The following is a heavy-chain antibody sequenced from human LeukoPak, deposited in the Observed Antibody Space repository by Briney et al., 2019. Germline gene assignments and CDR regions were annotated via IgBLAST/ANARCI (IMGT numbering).Heavy chain of an antibody. CDR1: GGTFSSYA. J-gene: IGHJ4*02. V-gene: IGHV1-69*04. Sequence: ASVKVSCKASGGTFSSYAISWVRQAPGQGLEWMGRIIPILGIANYAQKFQGRVTITADKSTSTAHMELSSLRSEDTAVYYCARVGIVATMPDDYWGQGTLVTVSS. CDR2: IIPILGIA. CDR3: ARVGIVATMPDDY. D-gene: IGHD5-12*01.